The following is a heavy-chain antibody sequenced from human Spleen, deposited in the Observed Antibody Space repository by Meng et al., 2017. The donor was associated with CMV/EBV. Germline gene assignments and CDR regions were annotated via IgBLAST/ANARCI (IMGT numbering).Heavy chain of an antibody. CDR2: IIPIFGTA. V-gene: IGHV1-69*05. Sequence: SVKVSCKASGGTFSSYAISWVRQAPGQGLEWMGGIIPIFGTANYAQKFQGRATLSTDESTSTIYMELSSLRSQDTAVYYCASEELELGTSWGQGTLVTVSS. CDR1: GGTFSSYA. D-gene: IGHD1-7*01. CDR3: ASEELELGTS. J-gene: IGHJ5*02.